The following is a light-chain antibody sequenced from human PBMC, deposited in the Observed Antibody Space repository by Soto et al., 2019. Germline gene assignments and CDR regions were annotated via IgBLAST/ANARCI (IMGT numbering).Light chain of an antibody. J-gene: IGKJ2*01. Sequence: EIVLTQSPGTLSLSPGERATLSCRASQSVSSSYLAWYQQKPGQAPRLLIYAASSRATGIPDRCSGSGSGTGFTLTISRLEPEDFAVYFCQQYGSSPYTFGQGTKLEIK. CDR1: QSVSSSY. CDR2: AAS. V-gene: IGKV3-20*01. CDR3: QQYGSSPYT.